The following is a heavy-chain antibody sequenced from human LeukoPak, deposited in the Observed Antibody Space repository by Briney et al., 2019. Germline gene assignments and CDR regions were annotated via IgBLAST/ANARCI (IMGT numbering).Heavy chain of an antibody. CDR3: ARDPSISSFFPGYFDL. Sequence: ASVKVSCKASGGTFSSYAISWVRQAPGQGLEWMGWISAYNGNTNYAQKLQGRVTMTTDTSTSTAYMELRSLRSDDTAVYHCARDPSISSFFPGYFDLWGRGTLVTVSS. V-gene: IGHV1-18*01. D-gene: IGHD6-6*01. CDR1: GGTFSSYA. J-gene: IGHJ2*01. CDR2: ISAYNGNT.